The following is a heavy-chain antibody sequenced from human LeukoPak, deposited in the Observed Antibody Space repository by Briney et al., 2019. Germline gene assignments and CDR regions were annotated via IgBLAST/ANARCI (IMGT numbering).Heavy chain of an antibody. CDR1: GFTFSSYA. CDR2: ISGSGGST. Sequence: GGSPRLSCAASGFTFSSYAMGWVRQAPGKGLEWVSTISGSGGSTYYADSVRGRFTISRDNSKNTLYLQMNSLRAEDTAVYYCAKQYSSSRGGDWFDPWGQGTLVTVSS. D-gene: IGHD6-6*01. J-gene: IGHJ5*02. V-gene: IGHV3-23*01. CDR3: AKQYSSSRGGDWFDP.